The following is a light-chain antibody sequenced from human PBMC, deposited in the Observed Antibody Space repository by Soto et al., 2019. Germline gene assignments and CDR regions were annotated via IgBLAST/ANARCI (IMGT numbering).Light chain of an antibody. V-gene: IGKV4-1*01. CDR1: QSVLYNSNNKNY. CDR2: WAS. Sequence: DIVMTQSPDSLAVSLGERATINCKSSQSVLYNSNNKNYLAWYQQKPGQPPKLLIYWASTRESGVPDRFSGSGSGSDFTHTISSLQAEDVAVYYCQQSYGDATFGQGTKVEIK. CDR3: QQSYGDAT. J-gene: IGKJ1*01.